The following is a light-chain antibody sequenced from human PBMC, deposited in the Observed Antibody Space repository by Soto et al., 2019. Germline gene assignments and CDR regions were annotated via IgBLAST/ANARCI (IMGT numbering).Light chain of an antibody. CDR2: SNN. CDR3: AAWDDSLNGRV. V-gene: IGLV1-44*01. J-gene: IGLJ3*02. CDR1: SSNIGTKT. Sequence: QLVLTQPPSASETPGQRVTISCSGSSSNIGTKTVKWYQQLPGTAPKLLIYSNNQRPSGVPDRFSGSKSGTSASLAISGLQSEDEADYYCAAWDDSLNGRVFGGGTKVTVL.